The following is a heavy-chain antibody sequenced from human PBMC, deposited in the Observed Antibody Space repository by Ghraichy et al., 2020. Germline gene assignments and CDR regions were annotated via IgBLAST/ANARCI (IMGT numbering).Heavy chain of an antibody. J-gene: IGHJ6*02. D-gene: IGHD6-19*01. CDR1: GYTFTNYD. V-gene: IGHV1-8*01. CDR2: MNPNSGKT. Sequence: ASVKVSCKASGYTFTNYDINWVRQATGQGLEWMGWMNPNSGKTGFAQKIQGRVTLTRNTSITTAFMELSSLRSEDTAFYYCARSNGWSLYYYYYYGMDVWGQGTTVTVSS. CDR3: ARSNGWSLYYYYYYGMDV.